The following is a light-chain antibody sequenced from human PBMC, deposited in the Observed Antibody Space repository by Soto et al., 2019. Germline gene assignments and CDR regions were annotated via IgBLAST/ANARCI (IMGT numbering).Light chain of an antibody. CDR1: SSDVGSYTF. CDR2: EAT. Sequence: QSALTQPASVSGSPGQSITISCTGSSSDVGSYTFVSWYQHHPGKAPKVMMYEATKRPSGVSHRFSGSKSGNTASLTISGLQAEDEGEYYCCSYAGSMTWVFGGGTKLTVL. J-gene: IGLJ3*02. V-gene: IGLV2-23*01. CDR3: CSYAGSMTWV.